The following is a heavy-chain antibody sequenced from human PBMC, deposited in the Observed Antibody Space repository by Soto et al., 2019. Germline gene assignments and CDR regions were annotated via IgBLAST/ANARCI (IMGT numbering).Heavy chain of an antibody. CDR3: AISQDRGGRTTFIY. Sequence: SLQLLCALSGFTFYGHAMHWVRQAPGKGPEWVRGINLTNGTSNADSETGRLHIFRDNGANLLYLQMNSLRAEDTALYYCAISQDRGGRTTFIYWGQGTQVTVSS. J-gene: IGHJ4*02. CDR1: GFTFYGHA. V-gene: IGHV3-9*01. D-gene: IGHD3-16*01. CDR2: INLTNGT.